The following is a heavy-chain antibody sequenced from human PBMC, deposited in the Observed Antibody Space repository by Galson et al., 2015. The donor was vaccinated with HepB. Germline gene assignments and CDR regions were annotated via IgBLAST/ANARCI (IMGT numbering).Heavy chain of an antibody. Sequence: SLRLSCAASGFTFSGSAIHWVRQAPGKGPEWVGRIRSKADNYATAYVESLKGRFTIFRDDSKNTAYLHMNSLKTEDAAVYYCSRLGDFSGYSSRWGQGTLVTVSS. CDR3: SRLGDFSGYSSR. CDR2: IRSKADNYAT. CDR1: GFTFSGSA. V-gene: IGHV3-73*01. J-gene: IGHJ4*02. D-gene: IGHD5-12*01.